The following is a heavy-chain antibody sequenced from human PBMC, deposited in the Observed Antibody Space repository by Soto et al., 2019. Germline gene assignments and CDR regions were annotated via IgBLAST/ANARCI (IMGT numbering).Heavy chain of an antibody. CDR2: ISGRGGST. V-gene: IGHV3-23*01. J-gene: IGHJ3*02. CDR3: AKDEVPLSAFDI. Sequence: GGSLRLSCAASGFTFSSYAMSWVRQAPGKGLEWVSAISGRGGSTYYADSVKGRFTISRDNSKNTLYLQMNSLRAEDTAVYYCAKDEVPLSAFDIWGQGTMVTVSS. CDR1: GFTFSSYA. D-gene: IGHD1-1*01.